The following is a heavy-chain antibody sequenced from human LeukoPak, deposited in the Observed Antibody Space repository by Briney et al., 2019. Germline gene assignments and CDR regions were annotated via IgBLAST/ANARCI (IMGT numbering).Heavy chain of an antibody. CDR1: GGSISSYY. V-gene: IGHV4-4*07. CDR3: ARENSGNYREFDY. Sequence: PSETLSLTYTVSGGSISSYYWSWIRQPAGKGLEWIGRIYTSGSTNYNASLKSRVSMSVDTSKNQFSLKLSSVTAADTAVFYCARENSGNYREFDYWGQGTLVTVSS. D-gene: IGHD1-26*01. CDR2: IYTSGST. J-gene: IGHJ4*02.